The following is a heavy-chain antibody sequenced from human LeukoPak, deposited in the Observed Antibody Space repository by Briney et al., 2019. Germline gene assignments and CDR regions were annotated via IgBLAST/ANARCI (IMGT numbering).Heavy chain of an antibody. CDR3: ALLAVASDFDY. V-gene: IGHV3-48*03. CDR1: GLPFSIYE. Sequence: SLRLSCALSGLPFSIYEVNCARHAPGEGLGWVANIGSSGTTRYYADSVKGRFSISRDNAKNTLYLQMNSLRVEDTGVYYCALLAVASDFDYWGQGALVTVSS. CDR2: IGSSGTTR. D-gene: IGHD6-19*01. J-gene: IGHJ4*02.